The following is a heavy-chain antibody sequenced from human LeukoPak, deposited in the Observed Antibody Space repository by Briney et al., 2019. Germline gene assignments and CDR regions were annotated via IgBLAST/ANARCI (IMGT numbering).Heavy chain of an antibody. V-gene: IGHV4-59*01. CDR3: ARFSYYYDPPDAFDI. CDR1: GGSISSYY. CDR2: IYYSGST. D-gene: IGHD3-22*01. Sequence: SETLSLTCTVSGGSISSYYWSWIRQPPGKGLEWIGYIYYSGSTNYNPSLKSRVTISVDTSKNQFSLKLSSVTAADTAVYYCARFSYYYDPPDAFDIWGQGTMVTVSS. J-gene: IGHJ3*02.